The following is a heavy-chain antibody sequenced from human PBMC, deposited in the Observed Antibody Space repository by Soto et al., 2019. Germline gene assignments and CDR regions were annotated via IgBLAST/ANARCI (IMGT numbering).Heavy chain of an antibody. V-gene: IGHV4-30-4*01. CDR1: GGSINRGGYF. D-gene: IGHD3-3*01. Sequence: QVQLQESGPGLVKPSQTLSLTCTVSGGSINRGGYFWSWIHQTPGKGLEWIGHIYNSGTTYTNPSLNSRASISGDTSPNQFSLNLRSVTAADTAIYYCARGPSADKVDYWGQGTLVTVSS. J-gene: IGHJ4*02. CDR3: ARGPSADKVDY. CDR2: IYNSGTT.